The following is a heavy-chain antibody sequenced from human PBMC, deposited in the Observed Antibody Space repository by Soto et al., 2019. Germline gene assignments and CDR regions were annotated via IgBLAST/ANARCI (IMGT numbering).Heavy chain of an antibody. D-gene: IGHD5-12*01. CDR1: GGTFSSYT. V-gene: IGHV1-69*02. J-gene: IGHJ4*02. Sequence: GASVKVSCKASGGTFSSYTMSWVRQAPGQGLEWMGRIIPILGIANYAQKFQGRVTITADKSTSTAYMELSSLRSEDTAVYYCARSQDGIVYSGYDFDYWGQGTLVTVSS. CDR2: IIPILGIA. CDR3: ARSQDGIVYSGYDFDY.